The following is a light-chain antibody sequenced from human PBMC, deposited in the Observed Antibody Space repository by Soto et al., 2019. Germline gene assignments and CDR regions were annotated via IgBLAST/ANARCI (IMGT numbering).Light chain of an antibody. CDR2: KAS. V-gene: IGKV1-5*03. CDR1: QTSSSW. CDR3: QHYNSYSEA. Sequence: DIQMTQSPSTLSGSVGDRVTITCRASQTSSSWLAWYQQKPGKAPKLLIYKASTLKSGVPSRFSGSGSGTDFTLTISSLQPDDVATYYCQHYNSYSEAFGQGTKVDIK. J-gene: IGKJ1*01.